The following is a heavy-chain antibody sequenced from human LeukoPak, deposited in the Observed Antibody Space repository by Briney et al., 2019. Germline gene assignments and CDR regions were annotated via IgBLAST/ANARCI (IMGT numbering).Heavy chain of an antibody. CDR3: ATERGIVGASVGFDY. Sequence: GASVKVSCKASGYTFTGYYMHWVRQAPGQGLEWMGWINPHSGGTNYAQKFQGRVSMTRDTSISTAYMELSRLKSDDTAVYYCATERGIVGASVGFDYWGQGTLVTVSS. J-gene: IGHJ4*02. CDR2: INPHSGGT. D-gene: IGHD1-26*01. CDR1: GYTFTGYY. V-gene: IGHV1-2*02.